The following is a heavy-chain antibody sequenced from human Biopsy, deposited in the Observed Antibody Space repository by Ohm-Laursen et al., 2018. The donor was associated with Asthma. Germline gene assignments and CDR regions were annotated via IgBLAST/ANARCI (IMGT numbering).Heavy chain of an antibody. CDR2: INFVFGTT. D-gene: IGHD2-2*01. Sequence: ASVKVSCKSLGGTFNTYVIGWVRQAPGQGLEWMGGINFVFGTTTYPQKFQDRVTITADDSTSTVYMELSSLRSEDTAVYYCARKAGSCISRTCYSLDFWGQGTLVTGSS. J-gene: IGHJ4*02. CDR3: ARKAGSCISRTCYSLDF. CDR1: GGTFNTYV. V-gene: IGHV1-69*13.